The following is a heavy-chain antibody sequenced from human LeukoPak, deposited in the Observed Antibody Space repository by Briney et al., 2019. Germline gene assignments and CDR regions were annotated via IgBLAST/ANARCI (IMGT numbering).Heavy chain of an antibody. Sequence: SVKVSCKASGGTFSSYAISWVRQAPGQGLEWMGGIIPIFGTANYAQKFQGRVTITADESTSTAYMELSSLRSEDTAVCYCASSGELRVYYYYYGMDVWGQGTTVTVSS. J-gene: IGHJ6*02. CDR1: GGTFSSYA. CDR2: IIPIFGTA. CDR3: ASSGELRVYYYYYGMDV. D-gene: IGHD2-15*01. V-gene: IGHV1-69*01.